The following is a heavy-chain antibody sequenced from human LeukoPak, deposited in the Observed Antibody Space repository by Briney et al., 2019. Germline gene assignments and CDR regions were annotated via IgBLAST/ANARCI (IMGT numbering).Heavy chain of an antibody. V-gene: IGHV3-9*01. D-gene: IGHD1-14*01. Sequence: GGSLRLSCTVSGFTFSSEAMGWVRQLPGKGLEWVSGISWNSGSIGYADSVKGRFTISRDNAKNSLYLQMNSLRGDDTALYYCAKDRRNDFDYWGQGTLVTVSS. CDR2: ISWNSGSI. CDR3: AKDRRNDFDY. J-gene: IGHJ4*02. CDR1: GFTFSSEA.